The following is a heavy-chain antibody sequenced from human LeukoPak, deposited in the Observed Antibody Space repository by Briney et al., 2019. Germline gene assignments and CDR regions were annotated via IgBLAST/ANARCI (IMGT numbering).Heavy chain of an antibody. D-gene: IGHD6-13*01. Sequence: PGGSLRLSCAASGFSFSSHWMNRVRQAPGKGLQWVATIKGDGSEKFYVDSVKGRFTISRDNAKNSLYLQMNILGAEDTAVYYCARDGPATDTDLDCWGQGTLVIVSS. CDR2: IKGDGSEK. V-gene: IGHV3-7*01. CDR1: GFSFSSHW. CDR3: ARDGPATDTDLDC. J-gene: IGHJ4*02.